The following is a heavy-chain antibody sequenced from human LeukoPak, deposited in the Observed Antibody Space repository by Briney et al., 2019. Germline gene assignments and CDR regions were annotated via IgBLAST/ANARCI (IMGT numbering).Heavy chain of an antibody. CDR2: IIPIFGTA. V-gene: IGHV1-69*01. D-gene: IGHD6-13*01. J-gene: IGHJ3*02. CDR1: GGTFSSYA. Sequence: SVKVSCKASGGTFSSYAISWVRQAPGQGLEWMGGIIPIFGTANYAQKFQGRVTITADESTSTAYMELSSLRSEDTAVYYCARVRGDSRGEIAFDIWGQGTMVTVSS. CDR3: ARVRGDSRGEIAFDI.